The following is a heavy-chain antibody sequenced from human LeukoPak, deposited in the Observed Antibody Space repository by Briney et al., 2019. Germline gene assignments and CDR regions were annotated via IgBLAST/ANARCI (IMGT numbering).Heavy chain of an antibody. V-gene: IGHV4-59*08. CDR2: ISYSGST. Sequence: PSETLSLTCTVSGGSISSYYWSWIRQPPGKGLEWIGCISYSGSTNYNPSLKSRVTISVDTSRNQLSLKLSSVTASDTAVYYCARRIPYDALTGYEDYWGRGTLVTVSS. CDR1: GGSISSYY. J-gene: IGHJ4*02. D-gene: IGHD3-9*01. CDR3: ARRIPYDALTGYEDY.